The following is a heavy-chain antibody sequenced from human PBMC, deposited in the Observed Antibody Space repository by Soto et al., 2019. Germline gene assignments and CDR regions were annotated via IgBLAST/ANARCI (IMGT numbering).Heavy chain of an antibody. V-gene: IGHV4-34*01. CDR2: INHSGST. D-gene: IGHD3-22*01. CDR3: ARGGTMIVVLRMPHAFDI. Sequence: QVQLQQWGAGLLKPSETLSLTCAVYGGSFSGYYWSWIRQPPGKGLEWIGEINHSGSTNYNPSLKSRGTIPVDPTNSQLSLKLSSVTAADTAVYYCARGGTMIVVLRMPHAFDIWGPGTMVTVSS. CDR1: GGSFSGYY. J-gene: IGHJ3*02.